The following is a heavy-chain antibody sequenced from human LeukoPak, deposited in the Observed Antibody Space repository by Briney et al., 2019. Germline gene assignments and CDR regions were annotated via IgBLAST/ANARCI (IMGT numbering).Heavy chain of an antibody. J-gene: IGHJ5*02. V-gene: IGHV3-23*01. Sequence: GGSLRLSCTGSGFTFSNYVRSWVRQAPGKRLEWVSGISDSGDDTDYADSVKGRFTISRDNSKNTLFLQMNILRVEDTAVYYCVKVGGGGGCYWSPWGQGTLVTVSS. CDR3: VKVGGGGGCYWSP. CDR1: GFTFSNYV. D-gene: IGHD6-19*01. CDR2: ISDSGDDT.